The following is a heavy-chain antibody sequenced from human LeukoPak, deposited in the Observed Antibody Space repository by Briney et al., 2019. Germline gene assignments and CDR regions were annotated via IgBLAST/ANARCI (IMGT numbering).Heavy chain of an antibody. CDR3: ARGTSTIVATFSY. CDR2: IYHSGTT. D-gene: IGHD5-12*01. CDR1: GYSISSGYY. Sequence: SETLCLTCTVSGYSISSGYYWGWIRQPPGKGLEWIGSIYHSGTTYYNPSLKSRVTISVDTSKNQFSLRLSSVTAADTAVYYCARGTSTIVATFSYWGQGTLVTVSS. J-gene: IGHJ4*02. V-gene: IGHV4-38-2*02.